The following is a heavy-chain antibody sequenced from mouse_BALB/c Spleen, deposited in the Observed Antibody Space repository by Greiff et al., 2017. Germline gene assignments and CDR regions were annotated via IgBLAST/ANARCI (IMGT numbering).Heavy chain of an antibody. CDR3: ARSPSYYGNYVPDY. CDR2: ISYSGST. Sequence: DVKLQESGPGLVKPSQSLSLTCTVTGYSITSDYAWNWIRQFPGNKLEWMGYISYSGSTSYNPSLKSRISITRDTSKNQFFLQLNSVTTEDTATYYCARSPSYYGNYVPDYWGQGTTLTVSS. J-gene: IGHJ2*01. V-gene: IGHV3-2*02. D-gene: IGHD2-10*01. CDR1: GYSITSDYA.